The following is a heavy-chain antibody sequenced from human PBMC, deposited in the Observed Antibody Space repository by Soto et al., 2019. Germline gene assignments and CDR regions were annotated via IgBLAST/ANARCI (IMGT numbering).Heavy chain of an antibody. V-gene: IGHV1-8*01. Sequence: ASLKVACKTSGYTYTGYDVSWVRQATGQGLEWMGWMNPNSGNTAYAQKFQGRVTMTRNTSISTAYMELSSLRSEDTAVYYCARERSSGAFDILVQGKMVTVS. CDR2: MNPNSGNT. CDR3: ARERSSGAFDI. D-gene: IGHD6-25*01. J-gene: IGHJ3*02. CDR1: GYTYTGYD.